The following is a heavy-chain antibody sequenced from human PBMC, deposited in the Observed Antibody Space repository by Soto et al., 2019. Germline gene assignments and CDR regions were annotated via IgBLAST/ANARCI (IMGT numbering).Heavy chain of an antibody. CDR2: ISYDGSNK. D-gene: IGHD3-22*01. CDR1: GFTFSSYA. J-gene: IGHJ4*02. CDR3: ARPLAYYYDSSGYYPPLDY. Sequence: LRLSCAASGFTFSSYAMHWVRQAPGKGLEWVAVISYDGSNKYYADSVKGRFTISRDNSKNTLYLQMNSLRAEDTAVYYCARPLAYYYDSSGYYPPLDYWGQGTLVTVSS. V-gene: IGHV3-30-3*01.